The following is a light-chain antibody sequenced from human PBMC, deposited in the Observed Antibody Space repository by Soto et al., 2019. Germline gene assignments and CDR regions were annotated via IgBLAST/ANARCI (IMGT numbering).Light chain of an antibody. CDR3: QQSYSTPFT. J-gene: IGKJ3*01. V-gene: IGKV1-5*01. Sequence: DIQMTQSPSTLSASVGDRVTSTCRASQSMSRWLAWYQQKPGKAPNLLIYDASSLESGVPSRFSGSGSGTEFTLTIGSLQPEDFATYFCQQSYSTPFTFGPGTKVDI. CDR2: DAS. CDR1: QSMSRW.